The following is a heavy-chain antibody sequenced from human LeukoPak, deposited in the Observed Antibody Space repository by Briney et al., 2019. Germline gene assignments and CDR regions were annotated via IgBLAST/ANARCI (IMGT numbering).Heavy chain of an antibody. J-gene: IGHJ4*02. CDR3: ARGAYSSGWYVDDY. Sequence: ASVKVSCKASGYSFTSHGISWLRQAPGQGLEWLGWFSAYNGNTNFAQKVQGRVTMTTDTSTNTAYMELRGLRSDDTAVYYCARGAYSSGWYVDDYWGQGTLVTVSS. CDR1: GYSFTSHG. V-gene: IGHV1-18*01. CDR2: FSAYNGNT. D-gene: IGHD6-19*01.